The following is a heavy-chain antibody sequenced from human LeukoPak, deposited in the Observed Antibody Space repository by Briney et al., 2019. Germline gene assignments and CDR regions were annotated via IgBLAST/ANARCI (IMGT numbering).Heavy chain of an antibody. V-gene: IGHV4-34*01. J-gene: IGHJ3*02. Sequence: SETLSLTCAVYGGSFSGYYWSWIRQPPGKGLEWIGEINHSGSTNYNPSLKSRVTISVDTSKNQFSLKLSSVTAADTAVYYCASPTYYYDGSTGPDAFDIWGQGTMVTVSS. CDR2: INHSGST. CDR1: GGSFSGYY. CDR3: ASPTYYYDGSTGPDAFDI. D-gene: IGHD3-22*01.